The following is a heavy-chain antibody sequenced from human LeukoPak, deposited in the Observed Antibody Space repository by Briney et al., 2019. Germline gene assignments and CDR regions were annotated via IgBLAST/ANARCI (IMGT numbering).Heavy chain of an antibody. CDR1: GFTFSSYA. CDR3: AKASGYPPDY. Sequence: PGGSLRLSCAASGFTFSSYAMHWVRQAPGKGLEWVAVISYDGSNKYYADSVKGRFTISRDNSKNTLYLQMNSLRAEDTAVYYCAKASGYPPDYWGQGTLVTVSS. CDR2: ISYDGSNK. D-gene: IGHD3-22*01. V-gene: IGHV3-30*04. J-gene: IGHJ4*02.